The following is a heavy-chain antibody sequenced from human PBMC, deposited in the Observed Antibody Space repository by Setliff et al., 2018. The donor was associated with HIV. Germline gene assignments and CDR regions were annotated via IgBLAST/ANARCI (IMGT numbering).Heavy chain of an antibody. D-gene: IGHD3-22*01. V-gene: IGHV1-2*02. J-gene: IGHJ3*02. CDR2: INTESGNT. CDR3: VTFSSGLGYHDIFDI. Sequence: ASVKVSCKASGYTFTTHYIHWVRQAPGQGLQWMGWINTESGNTNFVQKFEGRVALTRDTSISTAYMDLRRLRSDDTAVYCCVTFSSGLGYHDIFDIWGQGTGVTVS. CDR1: GYTFTTHY.